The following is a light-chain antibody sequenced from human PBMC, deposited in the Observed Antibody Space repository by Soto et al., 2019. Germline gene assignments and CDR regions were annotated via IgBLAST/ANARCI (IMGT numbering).Light chain of an antibody. CDR3: QQYGSSPR. CDR2: GAS. CDR1: QSVSSSY. Sequence: EIVLTQSPGTLSLSPGERATLSCRASQSVSSSYLAWYQQKPGQAPRLLIYGASSRATRIPDRFSGSGSGTDFTLTISRLEPEDFAVYYCQQYGSSPRFGGGTKVEIK. J-gene: IGKJ4*01. V-gene: IGKV3-20*01.